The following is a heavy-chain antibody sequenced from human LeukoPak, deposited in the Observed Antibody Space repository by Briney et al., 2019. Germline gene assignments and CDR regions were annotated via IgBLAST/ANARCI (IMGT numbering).Heavy chain of an antibody. CDR2: INAGNGNT. J-gene: IGHJ6*02. Sequence: ASVKVSCKASGYTFTSYDINWVRQATGQGLEWMGWINAGNGNTKYSQKFQGRVTITRDTSASTAYMELSSLRSEDTAVYYCARDSSGWYPDSYGMDVWGQGTTVTVSS. D-gene: IGHD6-19*01. V-gene: IGHV1-3*01. CDR1: GYTFTSYD. CDR3: ARDSSGWYPDSYGMDV.